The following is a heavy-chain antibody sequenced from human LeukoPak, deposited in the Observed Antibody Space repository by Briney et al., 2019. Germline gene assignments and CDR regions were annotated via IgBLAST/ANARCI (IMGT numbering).Heavy chain of an antibody. J-gene: IGHJ3*02. V-gene: IGHV4-4*07. CDR2: IYHSGST. D-gene: IGHD3-22*01. CDR3: ARAPLTDSSGYYPHDAFDI. Sequence: SETLSLTCTVSGGSISSYYWSWIRQPAGKGLEWIGRIYHSGSTYYNPSLKSRVTISVNTSKNQFSLKLSSVTAADTAVYYCARAPLTDSSGYYPHDAFDIWGQGTMVTVSS. CDR1: GGSISSYY.